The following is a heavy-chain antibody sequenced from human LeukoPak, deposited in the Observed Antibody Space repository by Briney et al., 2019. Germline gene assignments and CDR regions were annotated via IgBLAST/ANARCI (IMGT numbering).Heavy chain of an antibody. V-gene: IGHV4-59*12. J-gene: IGHJ4*02. CDR3: AREYGDYGKFDY. Sequence: PSETLSLTCTVSGGSISSYYWSWIRQPPGKGLEWIGYIYYSGSTNYNPSLKSRVTISVDTSKNQFSLKLTSVTAADTAVYYCAREYGDYGKFDYWGQGTLVTVSS. D-gene: IGHD4-17*01. CDR2: IYYSGST. CDR1: GGSISSYY.